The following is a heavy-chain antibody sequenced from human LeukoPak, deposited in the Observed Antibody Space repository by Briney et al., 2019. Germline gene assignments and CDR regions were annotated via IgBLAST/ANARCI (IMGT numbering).Heavy chain of an antibody. CDR2: INHSGST. J-gene: IGHJ3*02. V-gene: IGHV4-34*01. CDR3: AIEYSSSSLDAFDI. Sequence: SETLSLTCAVYGGSFSGYYWSWIRQPPGKGLEWIGEINHSGSTNYNPSLKSRVTISEDTSKNQFSLKLSSVTAADTAVYYCAIEYSSSSLDAFDIWGQGTMVTVSS. D-gene: IGHD6-6*01. CDR1: GGSFSGYY.